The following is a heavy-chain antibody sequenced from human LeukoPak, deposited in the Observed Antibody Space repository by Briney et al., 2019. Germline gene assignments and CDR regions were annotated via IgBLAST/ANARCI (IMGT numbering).Heavy chain of an antibody. CDR1: GFTFSNYA. J-gene: IGHJ5*02. CDR3: ARGHSSGFS. D-gene: IGHD3-22*01. CDR2: IYAGGYT. V-gene: IGHV3-53*01. Sequence: GRSLRLSCAASGFTFSNYAMHWVRQAPGKGLEWVSIIYAGGYTNYADSVKGRFTISRDNSKNTLYLQMNSLGADDTAVYYCARGHSSGFSWGQGTLVTVSS.